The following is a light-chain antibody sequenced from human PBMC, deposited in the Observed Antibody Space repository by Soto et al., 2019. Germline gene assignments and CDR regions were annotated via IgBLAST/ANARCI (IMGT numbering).Light chain of an antibody. Sequence: EIVMTQSPATLSVSPGERVTLSCRASQFISNSLAWYQQRPGQPPRLLIYGASTRAAGISARFSGSGSGTEFILTINNLQPEDFASYFCLQVYSFPRTFGLGTKVDIK. CDR1: QFISNS. CDR3: LQVYSFPRT. CDR2: GAS. J-gene: IGKJ1*01. V-gene: IGKV3-15*01.